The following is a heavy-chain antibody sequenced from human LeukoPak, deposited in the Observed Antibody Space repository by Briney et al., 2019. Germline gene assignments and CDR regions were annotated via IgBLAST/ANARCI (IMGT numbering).Heavy chain of an antibody. D-gene: IGHD3-16*02. V-gene: IGHV3-30-3*01. CDR3: ARDPDDYVWGSYRYSRRLDY. Sequence: GGSLRLSCAASGFTLSSYAMHWVRQAPGKGLEWVAVISYDGSNKYYADSVKGRFTISRDNSKNTLYLQMNSLRAEDTAVYYCARDPDDYVWGSYRYSRRLDYWGQGTLVTVSS. CDR1: GFTLSSYA. J-gene: IGHJ4*02. CDR2: ISYDGSNK.